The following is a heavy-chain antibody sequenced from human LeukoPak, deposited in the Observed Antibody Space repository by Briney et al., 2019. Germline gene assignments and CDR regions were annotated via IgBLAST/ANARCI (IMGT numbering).Heavy chain of an antibody. J-gene: IGHJ6*02. CDR1: GGTFSSYA. D-gene: IGHD4-17*01. Sequence: ASVKVSCKASGGTFSSYAISWVRQAPGQGLEWMGRIIPILGIANYAQKFQGRVTITADKSTSTAYMELSSLRSEDTAVYYCXXXXYGDWYGMDVWGQGTTVTVSS. CDR3: XXXXYGDWYGMDV. V-gene: IGHV1-69*04. CDR2: IIPILGIA.